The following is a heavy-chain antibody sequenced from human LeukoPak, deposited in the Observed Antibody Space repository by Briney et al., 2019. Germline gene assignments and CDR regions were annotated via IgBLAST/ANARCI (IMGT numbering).Heavy chain of an antibody. Sequence: GGSLRLSCAASGFTFSSYAMSWVRQAPGKGLEWVSAISGSGGSTYYADSVKGRFTISRDNSKNTLDLQMNSLRAEDTAVYYCAKGLGSSGWYYYYYMDVWGKGTTVTVSS. D-gene: IGHD6-19*01. CDR1: GFTFSSYA. CDR2: ISGSGGST. J-gene: IGHJ6*03. V-gene: IGHV3-23*01. CDR3: AKGLGSSGWYYYYYMDV.